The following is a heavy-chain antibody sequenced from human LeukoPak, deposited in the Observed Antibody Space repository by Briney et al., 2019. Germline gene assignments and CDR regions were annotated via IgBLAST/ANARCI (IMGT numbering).Heavy chain of an antibody. CDR1: GYSFTSYW. CDR2: IYPGDSDT. D-gene: IGHD3-22*01. Sequence: GESLKISCRGSGYSFTSYWIGWVRQMPGKGLEWMGIIYPGDSDTRYSPSLQGQVTISADKSISTAYLQWSSLKASDTAMYYCARGTEYYYDSSGYFFDYWGQGTLVTVSS. CDR3: ARGTEYYYDSSGYFFDY. J-gene: IGHJ4*02. V-gene: IGHV5-51*03.